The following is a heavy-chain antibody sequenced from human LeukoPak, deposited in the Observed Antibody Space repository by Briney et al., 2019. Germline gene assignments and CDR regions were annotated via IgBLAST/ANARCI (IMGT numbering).Heavy chain of an antibody. D-gene: IGHD3-16*02. CDR1: GYTFTSYD. Sequence: ASVKVSCKASGYTFTSYDINWVRQATGQGLEWMGLMNPNSGNTGYAQKFQGRVTMTRNTSISTAYMELSSLRSEDTAVYYCARLGYYDYIWGSYRYTELDYWGQGTLVTVSS. CDR2: MNPNSGNT. V-gene: IGHV1-8*01. J-gene: IGHJ4*02. CDR3: ARLGYYDYIWGSYRYTELDY.